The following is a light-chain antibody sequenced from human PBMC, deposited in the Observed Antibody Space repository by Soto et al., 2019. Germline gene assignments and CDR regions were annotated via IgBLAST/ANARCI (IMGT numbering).Light chain of an antibody. V-gene: IGKV3-15*01. CDR2: GAF. CDR1: QSVSSN. J-gene: IGKJ1*01. CDR3: QQYNDWPLT. Sequence: EIMMTPSPAILSVSPGERVTLSCRASQSVSSNLAWYQQKPGQAPSLLIYGAFTRATGIPARFSGTGSGTEFTLTISSLQSEDFALYYCQQYNDWPLTFGQGTKVDIK.